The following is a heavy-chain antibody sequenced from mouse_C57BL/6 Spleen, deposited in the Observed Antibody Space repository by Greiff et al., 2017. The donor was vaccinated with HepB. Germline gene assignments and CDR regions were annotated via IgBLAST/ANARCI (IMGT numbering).Heavy chain of an antibody. CDR1: GYAFSSSW. CDR3: AREGWLLTWFAY. V-gene: IGHV1-82*01. Sequence: VQGVESGPELVKPGASVKISCKASGYAFSSSWMNWVKQRPGKGLEWIGRIYPGDGDTNYNGKFKGKATLTADKSSSTAYMQLSSLTSEDSAVYFCAREGWLLTWFAYWGQGTLVTVSA. J-gene: IGHJ3*01. D-gene: IGHD2-3*01. CDR2: IYPGDGDT.